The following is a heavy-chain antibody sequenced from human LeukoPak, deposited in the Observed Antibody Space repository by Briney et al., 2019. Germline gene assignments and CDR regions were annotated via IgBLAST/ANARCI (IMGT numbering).Heavy chain of an antibody. Sequence: GRSLRLSCAASGFTFSSYAMHWVRQAPGKGLEWVAVISYDGSNKCYADSVKGRFTISRDNSKNTLYLQMNSLRAEDTAVYYCATHDSSGYFDYWGQGTLVTVSS. J-gene: IGHJ4*02. CDR3: ATHDSSGYFDY. V-gene: IGHV3-30-3*01. D-gene: IGHD3-22*01. CDR2: ISYDGSNK. CDR1: GFTFSSYA.